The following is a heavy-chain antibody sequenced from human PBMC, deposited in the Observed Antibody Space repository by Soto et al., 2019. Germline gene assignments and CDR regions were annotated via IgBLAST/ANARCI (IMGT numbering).Heavy chain of an antibody. CDR2: ISGSGDTT. D-gene: IGHD3-10*01. V-gene: IGHV3-23*01. Sequence: PGDSLRLSCAAAGFILSDYAMSWARQAPRKGLEWVSTISGSGDTTYYAHFVKGRFTISRDNSKNTLYPQMNSLRARDPALYDFAKGGFLPRSDSMGVWGRGTTGAVAS. CDR3: AKGGFLPRSDSMGV. CDR1: GFILSDYA. J-gene: IGHJ6*01.